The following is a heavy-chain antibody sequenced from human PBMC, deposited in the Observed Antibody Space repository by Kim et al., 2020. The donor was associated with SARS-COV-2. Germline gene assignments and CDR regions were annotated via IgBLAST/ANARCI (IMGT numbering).Heavy chain of an antibody. J-gene: IGHJ4*02. V-gene: IGHV4-59*01. Sequence: SETLSLTCTVSGGSISSYYWSWIRQPPGKGLEWIGYIYYSGSTNYNPSLKSRVTISVDTSKNQFSLKLSSVTAADTAVYYCARDNYYYDSSGYYTYYFDYWGQGTLVTVSS. CDR1: GGSISSYY. CDR2: IYYSGST. D-gene: IGHD3-22*01. CDR3: ARDNYYYDSSGYYTYYFDY.